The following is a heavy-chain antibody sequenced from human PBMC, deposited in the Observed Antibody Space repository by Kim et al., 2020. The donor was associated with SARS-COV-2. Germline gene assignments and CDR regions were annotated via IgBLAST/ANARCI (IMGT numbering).Heavy chain of an antibody. CDR3: VRRPGGYNGYDF. Sequence: RYSPSFQGQVTISADKSISTAYLQWNSLKASDTAMYYCVRRPGGYNGYDFWGQGTLVTVSS. V-gene: IGHV5-51*01. D-gene: IGHD5-12*01. J-gene: IGHJ4*02.